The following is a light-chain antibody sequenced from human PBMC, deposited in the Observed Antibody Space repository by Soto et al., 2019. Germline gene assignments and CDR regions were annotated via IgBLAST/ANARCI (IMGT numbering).Light chain of an antibody. Sequence: EIVCTQYPYTLSLSPGESATLSCRASQSVRSSYLAWYQQTPGQAPRLLIYGASTRATGIPARFSGSGSGTEFTLTISSLQSEDFAVYYCQQYNNLPRTFGQGTKVDI. CDR1: QSVRSSY. CDR3: QQYNNLPRT. J-gene: IGKJ1*01. CDR2: GAS. V-gene: IGKV3-15*01.